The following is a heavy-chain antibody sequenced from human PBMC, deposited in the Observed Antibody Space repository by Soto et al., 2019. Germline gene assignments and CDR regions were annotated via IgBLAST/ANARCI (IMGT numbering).Heavy chain of an antibody. Sequence: PSETLSLTCDVSVGSISSSNWWSWVRQPPGKGLEWIGEIYHSGSTNFNPSLKSRVTISVDKSKNQISLKLSSVTAADTAVYYCARDLDTSGWPDYWGQGILVTVSS. CDR3: ARDLDTSGWPDY. J-gene: IGHJ4*02. CDR1: VGSISSSNW. D-gene: IGHD6-19*01. CDR2: IYHSGST. V-gene: IGHV4-4*02.